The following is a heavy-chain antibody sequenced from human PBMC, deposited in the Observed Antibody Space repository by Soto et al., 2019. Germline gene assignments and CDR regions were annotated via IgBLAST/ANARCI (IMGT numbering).Heavy chain of an antibody. CDR1: GGSISSYY. D-gene: IGHD3-22*01. J-gene: IGHJ4*02. CDR3: AREFYYDSSGIGFDS. CDR2: IYSSGSP. V-gene: IGHV4-59*01. Sequence: SETLSLTCTVSGGSISSYYWSWIRQPPGKGLEWIGYIYSSGSPNYNPSLKSRVSISVDTSKNEFSLKLSSVTAADTAIYYCAREFYYDSSGIGFDSWGQGTLVTVSS.